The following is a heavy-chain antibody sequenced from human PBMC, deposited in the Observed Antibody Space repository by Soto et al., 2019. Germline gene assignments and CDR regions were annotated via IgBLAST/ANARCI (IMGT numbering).Heavy chain of an antibody. CDR2: ISSSSSYI. CDR1: GFSFSGYS. CDR3: ARDDNCISTSCYAAWFDP. V-gene: IGHV3-21*01. J-gene: IGHJ5*02. Sequence: GGSLRLSCVASGFSFSGYSMNWVRQAPGKGLEWVSSISSSSSYIYYADSVKGRFTISRDNAKNSLYLQMNSLRAEDTAVYYCARDDNCISTSCYAAWFDPWGQGTLVTVSS. D-gene: IGHD2-2*01.